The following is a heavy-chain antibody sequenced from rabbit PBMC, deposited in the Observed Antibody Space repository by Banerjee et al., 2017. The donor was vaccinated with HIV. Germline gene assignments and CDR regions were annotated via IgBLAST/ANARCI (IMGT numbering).Heavy chain of an antibody. J-gene: IGHJ4*01. V-gene: IGHV1S45*01. CDR2: INTSSGNT. Sequence: QEQLEESGGDLVKPGGTLTLTCTASGFSFSNKYVMCWVRQAPGKGLEWIGCINTSSGNTVYATWAKGRFTISKTSWTTVTLQMTSLTAADTATYFCARDLAGAIGWNFNWWGPGTLGTVS. CDR3: ARDLAGAIGWNFNW. CDR1: GFSFSNKYV. D-gene: IGHD4-1*01.